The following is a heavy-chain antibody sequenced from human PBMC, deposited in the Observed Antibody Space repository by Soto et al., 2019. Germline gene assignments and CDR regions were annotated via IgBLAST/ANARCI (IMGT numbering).Heavy chain of an antibody. CDR1: GGTFSSYA. J-gene: IGHJ6*02. CDR3: ARAPSSVEGEYYYYGMDV. D-gene: IGHD6-19*01. V-gene: IGHV1-69*13. CDR2: IIPIFGTA. Sequence: SVKVSCKASGGTFSSYAISWVRQAPGQGLEWMGGIIPIFGTANCAQKFQGRVTITADESTSTAYLELSSLRSEDTAVYCCARAPSSVEGEYYYYGMDVWGQGTTVTVSS.